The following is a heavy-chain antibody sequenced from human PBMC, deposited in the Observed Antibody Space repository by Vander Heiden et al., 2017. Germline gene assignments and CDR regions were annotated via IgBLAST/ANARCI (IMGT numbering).Heavy chain of an antibody. J-gene: IGHJ6*02. CDR1: GFTFSSCD. CDR3: ARDLIAVALRGMDV. Sequence: QVHLVASGGGVVQPGRSLRLSCAASGFTFSSCDMHWVRQAPGKGLEWVAVIGYDGSDKYYAESATGRFTISRDNSKNTVYLQMNSLRAGDTAMYYCARDLIAVALRGMDVWGQGTPVTVSS. CDR2: IGYDGSDK. V-gene: IGHV3-33*01. D-gene: IGHD6-19*01.